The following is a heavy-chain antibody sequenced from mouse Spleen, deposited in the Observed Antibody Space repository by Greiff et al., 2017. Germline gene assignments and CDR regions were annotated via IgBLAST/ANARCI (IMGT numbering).Heavy chain of an antibody. Sequence: EVKLVESGGGLVKPGGSLKLSCAASGFTFSDYYMYWVRQTPEKRLEWVATISDGGSYTYYPDSVKGRFTISSDNAKNNLYLQMSSLKSEDTAMYYCARGNRYDVWYFDVWGAGTTVTVSS. D-gene: IGHD2-14*01. CDR3: ARGNRYDVWYFDV. CDR1: GFTFSDYY. J-gene: IGHJ1*01. V-gene: IGHV5-4*02. CDR2: ISDGGSYT.